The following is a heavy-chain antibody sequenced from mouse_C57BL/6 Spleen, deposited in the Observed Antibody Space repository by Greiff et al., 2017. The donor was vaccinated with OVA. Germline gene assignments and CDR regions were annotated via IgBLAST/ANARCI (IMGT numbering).Heavy chain of an antibody. Sequence: VQRVESGAELVRPGASVKLSCKASGYTFTDYYINWVKQRPGQGLEWIARIYPGSGNTYYNEKFKGKATLTAEKSSSTAYMQLSSLTSEDSAVYFCARSWADDYDPYAMDYWGQGTSVTVSS. V-gene: IGHV1-76*01. CDR3: ARSWADDYDPYAMDY. CDR2: IYPGSGNT. D-gene: IGHD2-4*01. CDR1: GYTFTDYY. J-gene: IGHJ4*01.